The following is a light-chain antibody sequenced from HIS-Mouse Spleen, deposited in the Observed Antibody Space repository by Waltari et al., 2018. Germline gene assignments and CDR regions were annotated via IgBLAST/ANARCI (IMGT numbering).Light chain of an antibody. J-gene: IGLJ2*01. CDR1: SSDVGGYNY. Sequence: QSALTQPASVSGSPGQSITIPCTGTSSDVGGYNYVSWYQQPPGKAPKLIIYDVSNRPSGVSNRFSDSKSGNTASLTISGLQAEDEADYYCSSYTSSSTHVVFGGGTKLTVL. V-gene: IGLV2-14*03. CDR2: DVS. CDR3: SSYTSSSTHVV.